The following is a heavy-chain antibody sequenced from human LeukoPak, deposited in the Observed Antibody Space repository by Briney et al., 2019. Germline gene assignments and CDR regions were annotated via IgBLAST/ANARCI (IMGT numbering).Heavy chain of an antibody. J-gene: IGHJ4*02. Sequence: KPSETLSLTCAVYGGSFSGYYWSWIRQPPGKGLEWIGEINHSGSTNYNPSLKSRVTISVDTSKNQFSLKLSSVTAADTAVYYCARARYILTGYRNWGQGTLVTVSS. CDR1: GGSFSGYY. CDR2: INHSGST. CDR3: ARARYILTGYRN. V-gene: IGHV4-34*01. D-gene: IGHD3-9*01.